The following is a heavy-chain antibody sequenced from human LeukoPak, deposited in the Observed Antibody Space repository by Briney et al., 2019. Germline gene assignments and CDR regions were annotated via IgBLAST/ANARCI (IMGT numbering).Heavy chain of an antibody. J-gene: IGHJ5*02. Sequence: PSETLSLTCTVSGGSISSSDYYWGWIRQPPGKGLEWIASIYYSGTTHYNPTLKSRVTMSADTSKNQFSLKLSSVTAADTAVYYCARVNTQGVPSPWGQGILVTVPS. CDR2: IYYSGTT. CDR1: GGSISSSDYY. D-gene: IGHD3-16*01. CDR3: ARVNTQGVPSP. V-gene: IGHV4-39*01.